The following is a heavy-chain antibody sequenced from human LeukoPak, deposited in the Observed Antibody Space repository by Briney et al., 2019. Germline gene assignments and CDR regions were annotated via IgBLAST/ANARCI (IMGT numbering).Heavy chain of an antibody. CDR3: AKGALLWFGAYMDV. V-gene: IGHV3-48*03. CDR1: GFTFSSYE. Sequence: GGSLRLSCAASGFTFSSYEMNWVRQAPGKGLEWVSYISSSGSTIYYADSVKGRFTISRDNSKDTLYLQMNSLRAEDTAVYYCAKGALLWFGAYMDVWGKGTTVTVSS. J-gene: IGHJ6*03. CDR2: ISSSGSTI. D-gene: IGHD3-10*01.